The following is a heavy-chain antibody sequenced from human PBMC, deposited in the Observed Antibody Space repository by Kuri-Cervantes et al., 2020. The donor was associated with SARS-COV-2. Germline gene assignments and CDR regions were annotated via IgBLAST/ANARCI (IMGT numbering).Heavy chain of an antibody. J-gene: IGHJ4*02. V-gene: IGHV3-30-3*01. CDR1: GFTFSSYA. Sequence: GESLKISCAASGFTFSSYAMHWVRQASGKGLEWVAVISYDGSNKYYADSVKGRFTISRDNSKNTLYLQMNSLRAEDTAVYYCARVSHRGSGYQNPPDYWGQGTLVTVSS. CDR2: ISYDGSNK. D-gene: IGHD3-3*01. CDR3: ARVSHRGSGYQNPPDY.